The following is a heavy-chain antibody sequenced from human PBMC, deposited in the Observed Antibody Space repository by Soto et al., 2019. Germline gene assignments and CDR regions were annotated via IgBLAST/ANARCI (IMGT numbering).Heavy chain of an antibody. CDR2: ITTYNGNT. CDR3: ARALTGYGMDV. V-gene: IGHV1-18*01. CDR1: RYIFTNYG. J-gene: IGHJ6*02. Sequence: QVQLVQSGVEVREPGASVKVSCKAVRYIFTNYGVSWVRKAPGQGLEWMGWITTYNGNTEYAQKIQGRVTMTTDASTSTAYMELGSLRSDDTAIYYCARALTGYGMDVWGQGTTFTVSS.